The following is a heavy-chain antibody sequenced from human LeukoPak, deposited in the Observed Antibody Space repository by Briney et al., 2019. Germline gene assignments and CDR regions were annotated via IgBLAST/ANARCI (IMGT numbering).Heavy chain of an antibody. D-gene: IGHD4-17*01. J-gene: IGHJ4*02. Sequence: SVKVSCKASGGTFSSYAISWVRQAPGQGLEWMGGIIPIFGTANYAQKFQGRVTITTDKSTSTAYMELSSLRSEDTAMYYCASRDVDYGDYFAGGYWGQGTLVTVSS. CDR3: ASRDVDYGDYFAGGY. V-gene: IGHV1-69*05. CDR2: IIPIFGTA. CDR1: GGTFSSYA.